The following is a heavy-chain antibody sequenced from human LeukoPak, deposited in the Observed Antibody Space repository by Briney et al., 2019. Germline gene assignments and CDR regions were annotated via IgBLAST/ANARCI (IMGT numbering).Heavy chain of an antibody. CDR2: IRSKAYGGTT. V-gene: IGHV3-49*03. J-gene: IGHJ4*02. Sequence: GGSLRLSCTASGFTFGDYAMSWFRQAPGKGLEWVGFIRSKAYGGTTENAASVKGRFTISRDDSKSIAYLQMNSLKTEDTAVYYCARGGVYCSSVSCSVDYWGQGILVTVSP. D-gene: IGHD2-2*01. CDR3: ARGGVYCSSVSCSVDY. CDR1: GFTFGDYA.